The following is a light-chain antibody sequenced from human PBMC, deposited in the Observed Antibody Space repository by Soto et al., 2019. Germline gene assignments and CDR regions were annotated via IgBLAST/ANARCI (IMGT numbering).Light chain of an antibody. CDR3: HQTYGTTRT. CDR2: AAS. CDR1: QSISKY. Sequence: DIQMTQSPSSLSAYVGDRVTITSRASQSISKYLSWYQQKPGEAPNLLIYAASILQSGVPSRFSGSHSGTEFTLTIASLEPEDFASYYCHQTYGTTRTFGQGTKVEIK. J-gene: IGKJ1*01. V-gene: IGKV1-39*01.